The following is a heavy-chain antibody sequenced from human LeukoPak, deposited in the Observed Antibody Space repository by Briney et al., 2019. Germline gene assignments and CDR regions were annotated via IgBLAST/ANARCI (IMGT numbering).Heavy chain of an antibody. CDR1: GFTFDDYA. CDR3: AKDLGAGEPYYYGMDV. J-gene: IGHJ6*02. V-gene: IGHV3-9*01. CDR2: ISWNSDSA. D-gene: IGHD1-26*01. Sequence: PGRSLRLSCAASGFTFDDYAMHWVRQAPGKGLEWVSGISWNSDSAGYVDSVKGRFTIPRDNAKNSLYLQMNSLRTEDTALYYCAKDLGAGEPYYYGMDVWGQGTTVTVSS.